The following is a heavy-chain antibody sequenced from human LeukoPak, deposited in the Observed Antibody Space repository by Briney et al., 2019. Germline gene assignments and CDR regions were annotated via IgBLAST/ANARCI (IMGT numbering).Heavy chain of an antibody. J-gene: IGHJ6*02. Sequence: GESLKISCTGSGYSFQDYGIGWVRQMPGKGPELMGRIFSHVSDTKYSPSFEGQVTISVDKSISTACVQWGSMRFSDTAIYYSAKFGIRGCSSSTRCYTSFFYYGMDVWGQGTTVTVSS. CDR1: GYSFQDYG. V-gene: IGHV5-51*01. D-gene: IGHD2-2*02. CDR3: AKFGIRGCSSSTRCYTSFFYYGMDV. CDR2: IFSHVSDT.